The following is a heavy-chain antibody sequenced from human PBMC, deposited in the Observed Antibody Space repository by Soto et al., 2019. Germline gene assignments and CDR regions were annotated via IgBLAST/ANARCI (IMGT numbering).Heavy chain of an antibody. CDR1: GFTFSSHW. CDR2: INTDGSST. Sequence: EVQLVESGGDLVQPGGSLRLSCAASGFTFSSHWMHWVRQAPGKGLVWVSRINTDGSSTNYADSVKGRFTISRDNAKNTLFLQMNSLRDEDTAVYYCASGYSSTWYNAFDIWGQGTMVTVSS. V-gene: IGHV3-74*01. D-gene: IGHD6-13*01. CDR3: ASGYSSTWYNAFDI. J-gene: IGHJ3*02.